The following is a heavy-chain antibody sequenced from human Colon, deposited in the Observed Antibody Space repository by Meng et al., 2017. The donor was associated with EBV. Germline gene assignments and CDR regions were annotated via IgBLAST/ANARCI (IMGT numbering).Heavy chain of an antibody. V-gene: IGHV4-39*01. Sequence: QWPGHRLVNLPEPRSLPCNFSGGSSSSRHYSWGWVRQPPGKGLQWIGTIYHSGSTSYNPSLQSRVTMFVDTSKNQFSLMLTSVTATDTAVYYCARRRGGSGRDCWGQGTLVTVSS. D-gene: IGHD3-10*01. CDR1: GGSSSSRHYS. J-gene: IGHJ4*02. CDR3: ARRRGGSGRDC. CDR2: IYHSGST.